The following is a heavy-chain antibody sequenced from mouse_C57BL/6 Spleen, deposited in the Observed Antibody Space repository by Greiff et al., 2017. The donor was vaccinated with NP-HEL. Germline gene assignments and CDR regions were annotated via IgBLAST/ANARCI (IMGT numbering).Heavy chain of an antibody. V-gene: IGHV1-50*01. CDR3: ARGYYGYDGPWFAY. Sequence: QVQLQQPGAELVKPGASVKLSCKASGYTFTSYWMQWVKQRPGQGLEWIGEIDPSDSYTNYNQKFKGKATLTVDTSSSTAYMQLSSLTSEDSAVYYCARGYYGYDGPWFAYWGQGTLVTVSA. CDR1: GYTFTSYW. J-gene: IGHJ3*01. D-gene: IGHD2-2*01. CDR2: IDPSDSYT.